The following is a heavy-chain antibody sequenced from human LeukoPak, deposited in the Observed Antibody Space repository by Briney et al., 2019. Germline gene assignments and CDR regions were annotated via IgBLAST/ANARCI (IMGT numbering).Heavy chain of an antibody. J-gene: IGHJ4*02. CDR3: AKDSEDCSSTSCYFDY. CDR2: ISGSGGST. D-gene: IGHD2-2*01. CDR1: GGSISSSN. V-gene: IGHV3-23*01. Sequence: GTLSLTCAVSGGSISSSNWWSWVRQPPGKGLEWVSVISGSGGSTYYADSVKGRFTISRDNSKNTLYLRMNSLRAEDTAVYYCAKDSEDCSSTSCYFDYWGQGTLVIVSS.